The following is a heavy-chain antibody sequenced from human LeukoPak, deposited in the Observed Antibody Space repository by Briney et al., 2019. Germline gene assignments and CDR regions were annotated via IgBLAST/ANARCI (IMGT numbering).Heavy chain of an antibody. CDR1: GGSISSYY. CDR2: IYYSGGT. J-gene: IGHJ5*02. CDR3: ASGSSWYFGGFDP. V-gene: IGHV4-59*01. D-gene: IGHD6-13*01. Sequence: NASETLSLTCTVSGGSISSYYWSWIRQPPGKGLEWIGYIYYSGGTNYNPSLKSRVTISVDTSKNQFSLKLSSVTAADTAVYYCASGSSWYFGGFDPWGQGTLVTVSS.